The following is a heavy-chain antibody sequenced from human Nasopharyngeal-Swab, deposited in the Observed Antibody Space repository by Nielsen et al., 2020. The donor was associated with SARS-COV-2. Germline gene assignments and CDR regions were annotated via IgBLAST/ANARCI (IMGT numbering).Heavy chain of an antibody. CDR3: ARARGAYGDYYYYYYTDV. CDR1: GDSVICSSAA. CDR2: TYNRSKWYN. D-gene: IGHD4-17*01. V-gene: IGHV6-1*01. Sequence: SQPLSLTCAIDGDSVICSSAARNWNRQSPSRGLECLGRTYNRSKWYNDYAVSAKSRITFNPDTSKNQFSLHLKSVTTEDTAVYYCARARGAYGDYYYYYYTDVWGKGTTVTVSS. J-gene: IGHJ6*03.